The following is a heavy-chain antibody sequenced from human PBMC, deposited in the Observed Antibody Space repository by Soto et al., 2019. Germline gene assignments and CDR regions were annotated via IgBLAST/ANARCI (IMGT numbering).Heavy chain of an antibody. Sequence: SLRLSCAASGLNFEKCSMNWVRQPPGKGPEWLASISPSSTYIRYADSVKGRFTISRDNARNSLSLQMMNLRADDTAIYYCATDTGDIEVVPATTWGQGTLVTVPQ. CDR3: ATDTGDIEVVPATT. CDR1: GLNFEKCS. J-gene: IGHJ4*02. V-gene: IGHV3-21*04. CDR2: ISPSSTYI. D-gene: IGHD2-15*01.